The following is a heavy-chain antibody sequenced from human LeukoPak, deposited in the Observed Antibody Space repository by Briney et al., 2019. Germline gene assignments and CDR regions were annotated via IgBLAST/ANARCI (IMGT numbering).Heavy chain of an antibody. J-gene: IGHJ6*03. CDR1: GGSISSYY. V-gene: IGHV4-4*07. Sequence: PSETLSLTCTVSGGSISSYYWSWIRQPAGKGLEWIGRIYTSGSTNYNPSLKSRVTMSVDTSKNQFSLKLSSVTAADTAVYYRAREYSSPKISDPVISYYYMDVWGKGTTVTVSS. D-gene: IGHD6-13*01. CDR2: IYTSGST. CDR3: AREYSSPKISDPVISYYYMDV.